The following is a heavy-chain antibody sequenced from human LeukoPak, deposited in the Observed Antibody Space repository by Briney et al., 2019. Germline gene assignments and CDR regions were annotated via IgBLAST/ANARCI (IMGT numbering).Heavy chain of an antibody. Sequence: PGGSLRLSCEASGFTFSSYSMNWVRQAPGKGLEWVSYISSSSSTIYYADSVKGRFTISRDNAKNSLYLQMNSLRDEDTAVYYCARGRGSSAWGLYYYYGMDVWGQGTTVTVSS. CDR2: ISSSSSTI. D-gene: IGHD6-6*01. V-gene: IGHV3-48*02. CDR1: GFTFSSYS. CDR3: ARGRGSSAWGLYYYYGMDV. J-gene: IGHJ6*02.